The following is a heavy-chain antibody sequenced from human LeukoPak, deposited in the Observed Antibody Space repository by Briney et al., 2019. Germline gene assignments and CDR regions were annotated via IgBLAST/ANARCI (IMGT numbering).Heavy chain of an antibody. V-gene: IGHV3-15*01. Sequence: GGSLRLSCAASGFTFSNAWMSWVRQAPGKGLEWVGRIKGKTDGGTTDYAAPVKGRFTISRDDSKNTLYLQMNSLKTEDTAVYYCTTDYPLIVVVVAATDYWGQGTLVTVSS. D-gene: IGHD2-15*01. CDR1: GFTFSNAW. CDR3: TTDYPLIVVVVAATDY. J-gene: IGHJ4*02. CDR2: IKGKTDGGTT.